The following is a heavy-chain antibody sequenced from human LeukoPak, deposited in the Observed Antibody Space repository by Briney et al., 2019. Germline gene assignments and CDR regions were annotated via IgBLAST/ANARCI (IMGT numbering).Heavy chain of an antibody. J-gene: IGHJ4*02. CDR2: ISSSGSTI. CDR3: ARALGGSSWYVTH. Sequence: GGSLRLSCAASGFTFSSYEMNWVRQAPGKGLEWVSYISSSGSTISYADSVKGRFTISRDNAKNSLYLQMNSLRAEDTAVYYCARALGGSSWYVTHWGQGTLVTVSS. D-gene: IGHD6-13*01. CDR1: GFTFSSYE. V-gene: IGHV3-48*03.